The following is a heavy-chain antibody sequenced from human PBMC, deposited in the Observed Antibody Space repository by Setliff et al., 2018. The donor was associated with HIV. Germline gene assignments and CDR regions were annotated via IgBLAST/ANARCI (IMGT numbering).Heavy chain of an antibody. D-gene: IGHD1-26*01. CDR2: ISPKYGGT. CDR3: AKQGYSDSLYAFDV. V-gene: IGHV1-2*02. J-gene: IGHJ3*01. CDR1: GYSFSDYY. Sequence: GASVKVSCKASGYSFSDYYIHWVRQAPGHGFQWMGWISPKYGGTNYAQNFQGRVTMTRDTSISTAYMELSSLGSDDTAVYYCAKQGYSDSLYAFDVWGQGTMVTVSS.